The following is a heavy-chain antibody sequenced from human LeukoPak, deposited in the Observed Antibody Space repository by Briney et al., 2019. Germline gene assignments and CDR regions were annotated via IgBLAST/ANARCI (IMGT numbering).Heavy chain of an antibody. J-gene: IGHJ3*02. Sequence: GGSLRLSCAASGFTFSSFAMSWVRQAPGKGLEWVSAISGRGDSTYYADSVKGRFTISRDNSKNTLYLQMNSLRAEDTAVYYCANPPVLRYFDWSKGDAFDIWGQGTMVTVSS. CDR2: ISGRGDST. D-gene: IGHD3-9*01. CDR3: ANPPVLRYFDWSKGDAFDI. CDR1: GFTFSSFA. V-gene: IGHV3-23*01.